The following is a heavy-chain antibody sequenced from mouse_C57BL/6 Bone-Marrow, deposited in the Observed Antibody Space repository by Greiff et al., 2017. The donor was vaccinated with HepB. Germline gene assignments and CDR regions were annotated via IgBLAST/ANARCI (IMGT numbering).Heavy chain of an antibody. CDR1: GYTFTSYW. CDR2: IDPSDSYT. V-gene: IGHV1-69*01. D-gene: IGHD3-3*01. J-gene: IGHJ2*01. Sequence: VQLQQSGAELVMPGASVKLSCKASGYTFTSYWMHWVKQRPGQGLEWIGEIDPSDSYTNYNQKFKGKSTLTVDKSSGTAYMQLSCLTSEDSAVYYCARSGTGQGLYYFDYWGQGTTLTVSS. CDR3: ARSGTGQGLYYFDY.